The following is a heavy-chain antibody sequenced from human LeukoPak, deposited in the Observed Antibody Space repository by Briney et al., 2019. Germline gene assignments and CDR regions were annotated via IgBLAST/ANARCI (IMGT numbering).Heavy chain of an antibody. Sequence: GGSLRLSCAASGFTFSSYGMNWVRQAPGKGLEWVSYISSSSSTIYYADSVKGRFTISRDNAKNSLYLQMNSLRAEDTAVYYCASATVNLSFGGDYYYYMDVWGKGTTVTVSS. CDR3: ASATVNLSFGGDYYYYMDV. CDR2: ISSSSSTI. V-gene: IGHV3-48*01. J-gene: IGHJ6*03. D-gene: IGHD3-10*01. CDR1: GFTFSSYG.